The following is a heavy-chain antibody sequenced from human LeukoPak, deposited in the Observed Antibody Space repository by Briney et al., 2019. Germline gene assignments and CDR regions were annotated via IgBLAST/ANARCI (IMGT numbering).Heavy chain of an antibody. D-gene: IGHD5-24*01. CDR3: ARQVTGGYNLFYFNS. Sequence: SETLSLTCTVSGGSISISSYYWGWIRQPPEKGLEWVGTISYSGGTLDNPSLKSRVTISVDTSKTQVSLKLTSLTAADSAVYYCARQVTGGYNLFYFNSWGPGTLVTVSS. J-gene: IGHJ5*02. CDR2: ISYSGGT. CDR1: GGSISISSYY. V-gene: IGHV4-39*01.